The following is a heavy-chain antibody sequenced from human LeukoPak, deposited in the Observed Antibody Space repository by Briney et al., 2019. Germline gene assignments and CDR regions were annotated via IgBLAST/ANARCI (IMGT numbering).Heavy chain of an antibody. D-gene: IGHD6-13*01. V-gene: IGHV1-69*13. CDR2: IIPIFGTA. CDR1: GGTFISYA. J-gene: IGHJ4*02. CDR3: AREGGYSSSGPLDY. Sequence: ASVKVSCKASGGTFISYAISWVRQAPGQGLEWMGGIIPIFGTANYAQKFQGRVTITADESTSTAYMELSSLRSEDTAVYYCAREGGYSSSGPLDYWGQGTLVTVSS.